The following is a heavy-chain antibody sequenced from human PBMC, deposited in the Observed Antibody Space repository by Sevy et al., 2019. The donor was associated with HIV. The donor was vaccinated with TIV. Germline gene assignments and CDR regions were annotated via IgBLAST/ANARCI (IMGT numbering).Heavy chain of an antibody. V-gene: IGHV3-30*02. CDR2: IGHDANNQ. J-gene: IGHJ6*03. D-gene: IGHD3-10*01. Sequence: GGSLRLSCAASGFTFSSSGMHWLRQAPGNGLEWVTFIGHDANNQQYADSVKGRFAISRDNSKNTIYLQMHSLRVEDTAAYYCAKDLWYCMDVWGKGTTVTVSS. CDR3: AKDLWYCMDV. CDR1: GFTFSSSG.